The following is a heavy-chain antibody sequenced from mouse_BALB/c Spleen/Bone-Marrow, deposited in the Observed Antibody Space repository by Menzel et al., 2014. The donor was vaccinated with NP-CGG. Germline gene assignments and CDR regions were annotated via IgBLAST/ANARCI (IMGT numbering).Heavy chain of an antibody. CDR3: ARHYGSNCYAMDY. J-gene: IGHJ4*01. D-gene: IGHD1-1*01. CDR1: GFSLTGYG. V-gene: IGHV2-6-7*01. CDR2: IWGDGRT. Sequence: VMLVESGPGLVAPSQSLSITCTVSGFSLTGYGVNWVRQPPGKGLEWLGMIWGDGRTNYNSALKSRLSISKDNSKSQIFLKMNRLQTDDTARYYCARHYGSNCYAMDYWGQGTSVTVSS.